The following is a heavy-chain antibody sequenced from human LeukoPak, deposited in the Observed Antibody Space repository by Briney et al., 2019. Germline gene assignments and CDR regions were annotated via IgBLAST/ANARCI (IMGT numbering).Heavy chain of an antibody. J-gene: IGHJ4*02. Sequence: GGSLRLSCAASGFTFSSYSMNWVRQAPGKGLEWVSYISSSGTTIYYADSVKGRFTISRDNAKNSLYLQMNSLRAGDTAVYYCARRYTTLDYWGQGTLVTVSS. CDR1: GFTFSSYS. CDR2: ISSSGTTI. V-gene: IGHV3-48*01. CDR3: ARRYTTLDY. D-gene: IGHD3-9*01.